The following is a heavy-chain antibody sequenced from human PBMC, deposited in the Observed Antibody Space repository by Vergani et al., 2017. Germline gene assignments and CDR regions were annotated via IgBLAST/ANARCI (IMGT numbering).Heavy chain of an antibody. Sequence: QVQLVQSGAEVKKPGASVKVSCKASGYTFTSYYMHWVRQAPGQGLEWMGIINPSGGSTSYAQKFQGRVTMTKDTSTSTVYMELSSLRSEDTAVYYCASTVTTSWYFDLWGRGTLVTVSS. CDR3: ASTVTTSWYFDL. D-gene: IGHD4-17*01. V-gene: IGHV1-46*01. CDR2: INPSGGST. J-gene: IGHJ2*01. CDR1: GYTFTSYY.